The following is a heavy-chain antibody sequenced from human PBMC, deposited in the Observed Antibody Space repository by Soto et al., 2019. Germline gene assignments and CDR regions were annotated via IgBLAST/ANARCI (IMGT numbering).Heavy chain of an antibody. V-gene: IGHV4-30-2*01. CDR3: ARAAGLRFREIYYYGMDV. CDR1: GGSISSGGYS. Sequence: PSETLSLTCAVSGGSISSGGYSWSWIRQPPGKGLEWIGYIYHSGSTYYNQSLKSRVTISVDRSKNQFSLKLSSVTAADTAVYYCARAAGLRFREIYYYGMDVWGQGTTVTVSS. CDR2: IYHSGST. D-gene: IGHD3-16*01. J-gene: IGHJ6*02.